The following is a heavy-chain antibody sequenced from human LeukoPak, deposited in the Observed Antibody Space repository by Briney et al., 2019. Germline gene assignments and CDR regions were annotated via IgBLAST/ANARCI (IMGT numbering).Heavy chain of an antibody. Sequence: PSETLSLTCTVSGGSISSYYWSWIRQPPGKGLEWIGYIYYSGSTNYNPSHKSRVTISVDTSKNQFSLKLSSVAAADTRGHSCARANDFWSGQNYYYYYMDVWGKGTTVTVSS. CDR3: ARANDFWSGQNYYYYYMDV. V-gene: IGHV4-59*01. J-gene: IGHJ6*03. D-gene: IGHD3-3*01. CDR2: IYYSGST. CDR1: GGSISSYY.